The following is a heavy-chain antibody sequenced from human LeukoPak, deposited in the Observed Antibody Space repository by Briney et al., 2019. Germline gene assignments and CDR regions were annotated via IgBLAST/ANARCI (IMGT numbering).Heavy chain of an antibody. V-gene: IGHV3-72*01. CDR3: VRGAGDYYYGMDV. D-gene: IGHD3-10*01. CDR2: TKNKVNSYTT. Sequence: GGSLRLSCAASGFTLSDHYMDWVRQALGKGLEWVGRTKNKVNSYTTKYAASVKGRFFISRDESKDSLYLQMNSLKTEDSAVYYCVRGAGDYYYGMDVWGQGTTVTVSS. CDR1: GFTLSDHY. J-gene: IGHJ6*02.